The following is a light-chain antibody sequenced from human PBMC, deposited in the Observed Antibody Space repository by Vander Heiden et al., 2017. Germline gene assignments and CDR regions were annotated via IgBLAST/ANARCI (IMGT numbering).Light chain of an antibody. V-gene: IGKV1-39*01. CDR3: QQSYSTPLWT. Sequence: DIQMPQSPSSLSASVGDRVTITCRASQSISSYLNWYQQKPGKAPKLLIYAASSLQSGVPSRCSGSGSGTDFTLTISSLQPEDFATYYCQQSYSTPLWTFGQGTKVEIK. J-gene: IGKJ1*01. CDR2: AAS. CDR1: QSISSY.